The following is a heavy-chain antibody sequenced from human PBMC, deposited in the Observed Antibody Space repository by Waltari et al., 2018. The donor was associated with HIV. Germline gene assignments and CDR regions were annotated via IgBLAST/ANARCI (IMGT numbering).Heavy chain of an antibody. V-gene: IGHV3-7*01. J-gene: IGHJ2*01. CDR2: IKQDGSEK. CDR3: ARDSEYSSGWYDWYFDL. D-gene: IGHD6-19*01. CDR1: GFTFSSYW. Sequence: EVQLVESGGGLVQPGGSLRLPCAASGFTFSSYWMSWVRQAPGKGLEWVANIKQDGSEKYYVDSVKGRFTISRDNAKNSLYLQMNSLRAEDTAVYYCARDSEYSSGWYDWYFDLWGRGTLVTVSS.